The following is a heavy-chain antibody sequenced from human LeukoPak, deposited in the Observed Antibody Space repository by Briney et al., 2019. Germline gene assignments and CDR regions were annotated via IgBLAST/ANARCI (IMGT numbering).Heavy chain of an antibody. CDR3: ARAVGSGSFQTYYYYMDV. CDR1: GGSISSSSYY. Sequence: SETLSLTCTVSGGSISSSSYYWGWIRQPPGRGLEWIGSIYYSGSTYYNPSLKSRITISVDTSKNQFSLKLSSVTAADTAVYYCARAVGSGSFQTYYYYMDVWGKGTTVTISS. D-gene: IGHD3-10*01. V-gene: IGHV4-39*07. J-gene: IGHJ6*03. CDR2: IYYSGST.